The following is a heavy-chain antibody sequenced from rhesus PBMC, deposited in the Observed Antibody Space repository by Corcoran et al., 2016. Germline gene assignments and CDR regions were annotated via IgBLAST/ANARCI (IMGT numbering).Heavy chain of an antibody. CDR3: AREGSGWYFDY. J-gene: IGHJ4*01. V-gene: IGHV4-81*01. CDR1: GGAIGGYY. Sequence: QVQLQESGPGLVKPSATLSLPCVVAGGAIGGYYWSWIRPAPGQGLEWIGKIDGNIAGTNYNPSLKRRVTISKDASKNQFSLKLSSVTPADTAVYYCAREGSGWYFDYWGQGVLVTVSS. CDR2: IDGNIAGT. D-gene: IGHD6-31*01.